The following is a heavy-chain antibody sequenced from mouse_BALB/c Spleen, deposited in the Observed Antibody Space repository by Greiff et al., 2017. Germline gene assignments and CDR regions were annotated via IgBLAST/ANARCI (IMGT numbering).Heavy chain of an antibody. V-gene: IGHV2-6-7*01. J-gene: IGHJ2*01. CDR3: ARAYYYGYYFDY. CDR1: GFSLTGYG. D-gene: IGHD1-2*01. Sequence: VQLQQSGPGLVAPSQSLSITCTVSGFSLTGYGVNWVRQPPGKGLEWLGMIWGDGSTDYNSALKSRLSISKDNSKSQVFLKMNSLQTDDTARYYCARAYYYGYYFDYWGQGTTLTVSS. CDR2: IWGDGST.